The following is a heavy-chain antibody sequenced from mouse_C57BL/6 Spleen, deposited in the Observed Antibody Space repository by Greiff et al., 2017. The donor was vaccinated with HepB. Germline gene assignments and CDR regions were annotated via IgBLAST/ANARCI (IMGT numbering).Heavy chain of an antibody. CDR3: AKRAVHYYGSSYWYFDV. CDR2: IDPANGNT. Sequence: EVQLQQSVAELVRPGASVKLSCTASGFNIKNTYMHWVKQRPEQGLEWIGRIDPANGNTKYAPKFQGKATITADTSSNTAYLQLSSLTSEDTAIYYCAKRAVHYYGSSYWYFDVWGTGTTVTVSS. CDR1: GFNIKNTY. D-gene: IGHD1-1*01. V-gene: IGHV14-3*01. J-gene: IGHJ1*03.